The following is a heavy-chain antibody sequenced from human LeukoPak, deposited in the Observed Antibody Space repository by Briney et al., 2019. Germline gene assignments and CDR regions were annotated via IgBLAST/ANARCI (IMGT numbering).Heavy chain of an antibody. Sequence: PGRSLRLSCAASGFTFSSYGMHWVRQAPGKGLEWVAVMSYDGNNIYYVDSVKGRFTLSRDSSRNTLYLQMNSLRREDTAVYYCTREWGAAADYWGQGTLVTVSS. V-gene: IGHV3-30*03. D-gene: IGHD6-13*01. CDR3: TREWGAAADY. CDR1: GFTFSSYG. J-gene: IGHJ4*02. CDR2: MSYDGNNI.